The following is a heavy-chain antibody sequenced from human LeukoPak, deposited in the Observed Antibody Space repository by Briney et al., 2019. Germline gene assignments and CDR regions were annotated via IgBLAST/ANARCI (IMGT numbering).Heavy chain of an antibody. CDR3: ARLGGYYDPPDY. CDR1: GGSIRSSTYY. V-gene: IGHV4-39*01. CDR2: IHYTGTT. D-gene: IGHD3-22*01. J-gene: IGHJ4*02. Sequence: SETLSLTCTVSGGSIRSSTYYWAWIRQPPVKGLEWIATIHYTGTTYYNPSLKSRVTISVDTSKNQFSLNLSSVTAADTTFYYCARLGGYYDPPDYWGQGTLVTVSS.